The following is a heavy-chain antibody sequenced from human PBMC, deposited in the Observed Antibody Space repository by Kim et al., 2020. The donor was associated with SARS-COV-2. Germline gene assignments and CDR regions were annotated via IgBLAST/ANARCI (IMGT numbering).Heavy chain of an antibody. D-gene: IGHD1-26*01. CDR1: GFTVSNNY. CDR3: ARDQSGSYLGGGKYYYFGMDV. Sequence: GGSLRLSCAASGFTVSNNYMSWVRQAPGKGLEWVSVIYSGGSTYYADAVKGRFTISRDSAKNTLYLQMNSLRAEDTAVYYCARDQSGSYLGGGKYYYFGMDVWGQGTTVTVSS. CDR2: IYSGGST. V-gene: IGHV3-66*01. J-gene: IGHJ6*02.